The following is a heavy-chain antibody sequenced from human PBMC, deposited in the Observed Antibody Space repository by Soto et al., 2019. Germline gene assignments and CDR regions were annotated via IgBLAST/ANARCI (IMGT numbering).Heavy chain of an antibody. J-gene: IGHJ4*02. Sequence: QVQLQESGPGLVKPSETLSLTCTVSGGSVSSGSYYWSWIRQPPGKGLEWIGAIYYSGSTNYNPSLKSRVTISVDTSKNQFSLKLSSVTAADTAVYYCARGRVTTAHFDYWGQGTLVTVSS. CDR2: IYYSGST. CDR3: ARGRVTTAHFDY. V-gene: IGHV4-61*01. D-gene: IGHD4-4*01. CDR1: GGSVSSGSYY.